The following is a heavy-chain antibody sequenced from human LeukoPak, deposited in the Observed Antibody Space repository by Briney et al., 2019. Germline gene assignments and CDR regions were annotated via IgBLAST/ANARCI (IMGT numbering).Heavy chain of an antibody. CDR1: GFTFSSYS. Sequence: GGSLRLSCAASGFTFSSYSMNWVRQAPGKGLEWVSSISSSSSYIYYADSVKGRFTISRDNAKNSLYLQMNSLRAEDTAVYYCAKIAVAAYYYYYMDVWGKGTTVTISS. J-gene: IGHJ6*03. D-gene: IGHD6-19*01. CDR2: ISSSSSYI. V-gene: IGHV3-21*01. CDR3: AKIAVAAYYYYYMDV.